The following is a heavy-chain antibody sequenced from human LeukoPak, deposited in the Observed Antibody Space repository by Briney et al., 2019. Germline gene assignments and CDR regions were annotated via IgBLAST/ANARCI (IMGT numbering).Heavy chain of an antibody. CDR3: ARVRIAAAGTVDY. CDR1: GGSFSGYY. CDR2: INHSGST. J-gene: IGHJ4*02. Sequence: SETLSLTCAVYGGSFSGYYWSWIRQPPGKGLEWIGEINHSGSTNYNPSLKSRVTISVDTSKNQFPLKLSSVTAADTAVYYCARVRIAAAGTVDYWGQGTLVTVSS. V-gene: IGHV4-34*01. D-gene: IGHD6-13*01.